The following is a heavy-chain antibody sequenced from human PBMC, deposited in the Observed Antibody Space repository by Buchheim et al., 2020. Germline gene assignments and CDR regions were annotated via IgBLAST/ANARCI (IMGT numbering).Heavy chain of an antibody. CDR1: GDSISINSRY. D-gene: IGHD3-10*01. V-gene: IGHV4-39*01. CDR2: IHYTGYT. CDR3: VMVRGVILDPFDT. J-gene: IGHJ4*02. Sequence: QLQLLESGPGLAKTSETLSLTCTVSGDSISINSRYWGWIRQPPGKGLEWIGSIHYTGYTYYTPSLKGRVTISVDTSKNQFPLRLSSVTAADTAIYYCVMVRGVILDPFDTWGQGTL.